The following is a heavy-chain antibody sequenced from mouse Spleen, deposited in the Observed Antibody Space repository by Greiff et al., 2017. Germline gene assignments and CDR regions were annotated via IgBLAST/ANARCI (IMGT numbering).Heavy chain of an antibody. V-gene: IGHV1-69*01. J-gene: IGHJ2*01. Sequence: VQLQQPGAELVMPGASVKLSCKASGYTFTSYWMHWVKQRPGQGLEWIGEIDPSDSYTNYNQKFKGKATLTVDKSSSTAYMQLSSLTSEDSAVYYCARFDYDEGYYWGQGTTLTVSS. D-gene: IGHD2-4*01. CDR3: ARFDYDEGYY. CDR2: IDPSDSYT. CDR1: GYTFTSYW.